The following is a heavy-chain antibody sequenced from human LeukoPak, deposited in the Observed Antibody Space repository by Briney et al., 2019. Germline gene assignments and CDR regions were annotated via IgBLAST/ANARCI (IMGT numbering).Heavy chain of an antibody. CDR2: INEDASKK. CDR3: ATSTYSSSPS. Sequence: AGGSLRLSCAASGFTFSNYWMIRVRQAPGKGLEWVANINEDASKKYYVDSVEGRFTISRDDAKNSLYLQMNSLRAEDTAMYYCATSTYSSSPSWGQGTLVTVSS. V-gene: IGHV3-7*01. D-gene: IGHD6-6*01. J-gene: IGHJ5*02. CDR1: GFTFSNYW.